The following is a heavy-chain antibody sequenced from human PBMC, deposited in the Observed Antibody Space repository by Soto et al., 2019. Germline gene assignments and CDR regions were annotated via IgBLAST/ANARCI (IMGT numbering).Heavy chain of an antibody. CDR2: VKSNIDGGTT. Sequence: GGSLRLSCAVSGVTLTNVWMNWVRQAPGKGPEWVGRVKSNIDGGTTDYAAPVKGRFTVSRDDSENTLYLQMNSLKTEDTAVYYCSHGYYQYFNSWGQGTLVTVS. V-gene: IGHV3-15*07. J-gene: IGHJ4*02. CDR3: SHGYYQYFNS. D-gene: IGHD5-18*01. CDR1: GVTLTNVW.